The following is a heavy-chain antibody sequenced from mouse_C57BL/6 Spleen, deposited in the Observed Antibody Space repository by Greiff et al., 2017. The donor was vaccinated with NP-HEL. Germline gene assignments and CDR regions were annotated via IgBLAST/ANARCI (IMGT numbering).Heavy chain of an antibody. CDR3: ARERGTAQAHYAMDY. Sequence: QVQLKESGPELVKPGASVKISCKASGYAFSSSWMNWVKQRPGKGLEWIGRIYPGDGDTNYNGKFKGKATLTADKSSSTAYMQLSSLTSEDSAVYFCARERGTAQAHYAMDYWGQGTSVTVSS. D-gene: IGHD3-2*02. CDR2: IYPGDGDT. V-gene: IGHV1-82*01. CDR1: GYAFSSSW. J-gene: IGHJ4*01.